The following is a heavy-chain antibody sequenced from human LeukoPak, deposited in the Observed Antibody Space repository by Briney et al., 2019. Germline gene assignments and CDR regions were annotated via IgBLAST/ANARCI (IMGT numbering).Heavy chain of an antibody. J-gene: IGHJ3*02. CDR1: GYTFTSYY. Sequence: APVKVSCKASGYTFTSYYMHWVRQAPGQGLEWMGIINPSGGSTSYAQKFQGRVTMTRDTSTSTVYMELSGLRSEDTAVYYCARDFLGNIPADATNAFDIWGQGTMVTVSS. CDR2: INPSGGST. D-gene: IGHD1-26*01. V-gene: IGHV1-46*01. CDR3: ARDFLGNIPADATNAFDI.